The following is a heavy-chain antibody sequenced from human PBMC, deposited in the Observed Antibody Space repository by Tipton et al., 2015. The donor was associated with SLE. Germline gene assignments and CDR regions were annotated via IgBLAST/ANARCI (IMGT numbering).Heavy chain of an antibody. CDR2: ISGSGGST. CDR1: GFTFSSYA. J-gene: IGHJ4*02. Sequence: SLRLSCAASGFTFSSYAMSWVRQAPGKGLEWVSAISGSGGSTHYADSVKGRFTISRDNSKNTLYLQMNSLRAEDTAVYYCAKGGGYYDFWRGSPKYFDYWGQGTLVTVSS. D-gene: IGHD3-3*01. CDR3: AKGGGYYDFWRGSPKYFDY. V-gene: IGHV3-23*01.